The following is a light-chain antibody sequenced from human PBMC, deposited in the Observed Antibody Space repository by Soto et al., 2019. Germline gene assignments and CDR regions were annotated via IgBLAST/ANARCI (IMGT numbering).Light chain of an antibody. CDR2: AAS. Sequence: IQMTQSPSPLSASVGDRVTITCQSSQSISSYLNWYQQKPGKAPKLMIYAASSLQSGVPSRFSGSGSGTDFTLTISSLQPEDFATYYCQQSYSTRYTFGQGTKVDIK. CDR1: QSISSY. J-gene: IGKJ2*01. CDR3: QQSYSTRYT. V-gene: IGKV1-39*01.